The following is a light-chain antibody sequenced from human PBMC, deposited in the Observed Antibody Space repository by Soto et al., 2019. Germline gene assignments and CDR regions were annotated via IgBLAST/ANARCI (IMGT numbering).Light chain of an antibody. CDR3: QQYARSLYT. CDR1: QSIYTK. J-gene: IGKJ2*01. V-gene: IGKV3-20*01. CDR2: DAS. Sequence: EIVLTQSPGTLSLSPGEGATLSCRASQSIYTKLAWYQKKSGQAPRLLIYDASTRAYGIPDRFSGSGSGTDFSLTISRLEPEDFQVYYCQQYARSLYTFDQGTNVDIK.